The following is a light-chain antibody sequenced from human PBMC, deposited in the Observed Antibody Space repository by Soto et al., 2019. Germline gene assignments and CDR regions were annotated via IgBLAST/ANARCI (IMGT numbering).Light chain of an antibody. Sequence: EIVLTQSPGTLSLSPGERATLSCRASQSVTSNYLAWYQHKPGQAPRCLIYGAAIRSTGIPDRFSGSGSGTDFTLTISRLEPEDFAVYCCQQYGTSLTFGQGTKLEIK. J-gene: IGKJ2*01. V-gene: IGKV3-20*01. CDR1: QSVTSNY. CDR3: QQYGTSLT. CDR2: GAA.